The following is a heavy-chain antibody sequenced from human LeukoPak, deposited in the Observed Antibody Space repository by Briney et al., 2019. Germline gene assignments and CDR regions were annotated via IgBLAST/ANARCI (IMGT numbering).Heavy chain of an antibody. CDR3: ARGRYLTTSGGAAAGFLDY. CDR1: GYSFSSVYY. J-gene: IGHJ4*02. Sequence: SETLSLTCTVSGYSFSSVYYWGWIRQPPGKGLEWIGSIYHSGSTHYNPSLKSRVTISVDTSQKQFSLRLTSVTAADTAVYYCARGRYLTTSGGAAAGFLDYWGQGSLVTVST. V-gene: IGHV4-38-2*02. CDR2: IYHSGST. D-gene: IGHD6-13*01.